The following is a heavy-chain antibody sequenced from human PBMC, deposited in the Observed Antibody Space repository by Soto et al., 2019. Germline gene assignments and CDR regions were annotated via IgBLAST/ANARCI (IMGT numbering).Heavy chain of an antibody. CDR2: MNPNSGNT. D-gene: IGHD6-19*01. CDR1: FTSYD. Sequence: QVQLVQSGAEVKKPGASVKVSCTFTSYDINWVRQATGQGLEWMGWMNPNSGNTRYAQKFQGRVTMTRNTSNFTAYMELSRLRSEETAVYYCARGRGSSDWRFAYYYMDVWGQGTTVTVSS. CDR3: ARGRGSSDWRFAYYYMDV. V-gene: IGHV1-8*01. J-gene: IGHJ6*02.